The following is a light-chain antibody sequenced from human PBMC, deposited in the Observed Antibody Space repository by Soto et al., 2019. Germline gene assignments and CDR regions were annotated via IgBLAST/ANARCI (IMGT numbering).Light chain of an antibody. V-gene: IGLV2-14*01. J-gene: IGLJ3*02. Sequence: QSVLTQPASVSGSPGQSITISCTGTSSDVGGNKRVSWYQQHPGKAPKLLIYEVGYRPSGISNRFSASKSGNTAHLSISGLQAEDEADYYCSSLTNYNTVVFGGGTKLTVL. CDR3: SSLTNYNTVV. CDR2: EVG. CDR1: SSDVGGNKR.